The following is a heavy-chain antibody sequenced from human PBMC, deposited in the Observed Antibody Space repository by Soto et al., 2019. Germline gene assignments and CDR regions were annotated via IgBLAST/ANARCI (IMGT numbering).Heavy chain of an antibody. Sequence: EVQLVESGGGLVKPGGSLRLSCAASGFTFSSYSMNWVRQAPGKGLEWVSSISSSSSYIYYADSVKGRFTISRDNAKNSLYLQMNSLRAEDTAVYYCASDDFWSGYYSDYWGQGTLVTVSS. CDR1: GFTFSSYS. CDR2: ISSSSSYI. V-gene: IGHV3-21*01. D-gene: IGHD3-3*01. CDR3: ASDDFWSGYYSDY. J-gene: IGHJ4*02.